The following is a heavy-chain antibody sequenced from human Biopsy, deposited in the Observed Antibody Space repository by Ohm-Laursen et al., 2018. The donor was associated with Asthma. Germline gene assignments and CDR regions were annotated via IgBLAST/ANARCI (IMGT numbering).Heavy chain of an antibody. J-gene: IGHJ4*02. D-gene: IGHD3-3*01. V-gene: IGHV3-33*01. Sequence: SLRLSCTASGFTFMTYGMHWVRQVPGKGLEWVATVGSDESYTDHADSVKGRFTISRDNSKNTLHLQMNSLSPEDTAVYYCARDVMEWYLPAFDFWGQGTLATVSS. CDR2: VGSDESYT. CDR3: ARDVMEWYLPAFDF. CDR1: GFTFMTYG.